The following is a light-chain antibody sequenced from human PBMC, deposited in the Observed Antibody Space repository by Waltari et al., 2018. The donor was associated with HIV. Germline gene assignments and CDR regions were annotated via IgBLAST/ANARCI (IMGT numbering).Light chain of an antibody. CDR1: SSDVGGYNY. CDR2: DVT. Sequence: QSALTQPASVSGSPGQSITISCTGTSSDVGGYNYVSWYQQHPGKAPKLMVYDVTTRPSGVSNRFSGSNAGSTAFLTISGLQAEDEAYYYCSSYTTSRTVVFGGGTKLTVL. J-gene: IGLJ2*01. CDR3: SSYTTSRTVV. V-gene: IGLV2-14*03.